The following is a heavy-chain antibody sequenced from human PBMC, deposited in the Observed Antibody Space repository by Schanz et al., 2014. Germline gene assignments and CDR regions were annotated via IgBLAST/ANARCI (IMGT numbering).Heavy chain of an antibody. CDR1: GFTFNNYG. V-gene: IGHV3-15*01. CDR3: STTPNFYASGTYSWFDP. D-gene: IGHD3-10*01. Sequence: VQLVESGGGVVRPGRSLRLSCAASGFTFNNYGMHWVRQGPGNRLEWVGRINSRSDGGTTDYAAPVKGRFIISRDDSRNTLYLQMSGLKTEDTAVYYCSTTPNFYASGTYSWFDPWGQGTRVTVSS. J-gene: IGHJ5*02. CDR2: INSRSDGGTT.